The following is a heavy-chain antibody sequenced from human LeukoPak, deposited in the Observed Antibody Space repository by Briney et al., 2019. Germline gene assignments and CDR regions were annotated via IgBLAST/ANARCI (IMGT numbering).Heavy chain of an antibody. D-gene: IGHD6-13*01. CDR3: AREEGYSSSWYALYYYYYMDV. V-gene: IGHV4-38-2*02. J-gene: IGHJ6*03. CDR1: GYSISSGYY. Sequence: SETLSLTCTVSGYSISSGYYWGWIRQPPGKGLGWIGSIYHSGSTYYNPSLKSRVTLSVDTSKNQFCLKLSSVTAEDTAVYYCAREEGYSSSWYALYYYYYMDVWGKGTTVTVSS. CDR2: IYHSGST.